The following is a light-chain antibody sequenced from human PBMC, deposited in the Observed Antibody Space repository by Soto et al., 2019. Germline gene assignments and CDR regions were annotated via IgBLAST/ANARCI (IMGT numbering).Light chain of an antibody. CDR1: SSDVGAYNY. CDR3: FSFTTDWTHV. CDR2: EVS. J-gene: IGLJ1*01. Sequence: QSALTQPASVSGSPGQLITISCTGTSSDVGAYNYVSWFQQHPGKAPTLIISEVSNRPSGVSNRFSGSKSGNAASLTISGLQAEDEADYFCFSFTTDWTHVFGTGTKLTVL. V-gene: IGLV2-14*01.